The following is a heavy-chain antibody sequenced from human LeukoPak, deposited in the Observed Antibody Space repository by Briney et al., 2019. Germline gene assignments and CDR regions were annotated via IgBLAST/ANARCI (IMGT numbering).Heavy chain of an antibody. D-gene: IGHD3-22*01. CDR3: TFYYYDSSGYSLAFDY. Sequence: PGGSLRLSCAAYGFIFSGSAMHWVRQASGKGLEWVGRIRSKANNYATAYAASVEGRFTISRDDSKNTAYLQMNSLKTEDTAVYYCTFYYYDSSGYSLAFDYWGQGTLVTVSS. J-gene: IGHJ4*02. CDR2: IRSKANNYAT. CDR1: GFIFSGSA. V-gene: IGHV3-73*01.